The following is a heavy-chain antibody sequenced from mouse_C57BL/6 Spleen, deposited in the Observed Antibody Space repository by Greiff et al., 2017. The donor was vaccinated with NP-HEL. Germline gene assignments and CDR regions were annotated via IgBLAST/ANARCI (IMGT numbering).Heavy chain of an antibody. CDR2: INPNNGGT. V-gene: IGHV1-26*01. D-gene: IGHD4-1*01. Sequence: VQLQQSGPELVKPGASVKISCKASGYTFTDYYMNWVKQSHGKSLEWIGDINPNNGGTSYNQKFKGKATLTVDKSCSTAYMELRSLTSEDSAVYYCARANWGGWFAYWGQGTLVTVSA. CDR1: GYTFTDYY. CDR3: ARANWGGWFAY. J-gene: IGHJ3*01.